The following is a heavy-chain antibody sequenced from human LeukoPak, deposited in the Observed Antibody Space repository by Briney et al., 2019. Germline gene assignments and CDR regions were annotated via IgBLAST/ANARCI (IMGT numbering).Heavy chain of an antibody. V-gene: IGHV3-30*18. CDR3: AKDLLGYCSSTSCLGLDP. CDR1: GFTFSSYW. D-gene: IGHD2-2*01. J-gene: IGHJ5*02. Sequence: GGSLRLSCAASGFTFSSYWMHWVRQAPGKGLEWVAVISYDGSNKYYADSVKGRFTISRDNSKNTLYLQMNSLRAEDTAVYYCAKDLLGYCSSTSCLGLDPWGQGTLVTVSS. CDR2: ISYDGSNK.